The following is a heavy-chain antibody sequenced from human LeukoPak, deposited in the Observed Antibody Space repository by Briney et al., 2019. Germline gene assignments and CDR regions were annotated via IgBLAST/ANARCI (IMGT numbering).Heavy chain of an antibody. J-gene: IGHJ6*02. CDR2: IIPIFGTA. V-gene: IGHV1-69*13. CDR3: ARDLSYCSGGSCYSTVTMDV. Sequence: SVKVSRKASGGTFSSYAISWVRQAPGQGLEWMGGIIPIFGTANYAQKFQGRVTITADESTSTAYMELSSLRSEDTAVYYCARDLSYCSGGSCYSTVTMDVWGQGTTVTVSS. D-gene: IGHD2-15*01. CDR1: GGTFSSYA.